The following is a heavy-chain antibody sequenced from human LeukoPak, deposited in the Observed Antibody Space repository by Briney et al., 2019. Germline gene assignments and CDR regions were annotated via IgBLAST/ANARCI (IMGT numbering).Heavy chain of an antibody. CDR3: ARLKYGTSSGYYDY. CDR2: IDPSDSYV. D-gene: IGHD2-2*01. V-gene: IGHV5-10-1*01. Sequence: GESLRISCKGSGYSFTYYWITWVRQMPGKGLEWIGGIDPSDSYVNNSPSFQGHVTISVDKSITTAYLQWSSLKATDTAIYYCARLKYGTSSGYYDYWGQGTLVTVSS. J-gene: IGHJ4*02. CDR1: GYSFTYYW.